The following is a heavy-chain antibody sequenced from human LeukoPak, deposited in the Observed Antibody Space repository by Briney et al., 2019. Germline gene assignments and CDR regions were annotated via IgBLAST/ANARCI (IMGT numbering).Heavy chain of an antibody. CDR3: ASGRSDAFDI. CDR2: ISSSSSYI. V-gene: IGHV3-21*01. J-gene: IGHJ3*02. CDR1: GFTFSSYN. D-gene: IGHD1-26*01. Sequence: GGSLRLSCAASGFTFSSYNMNWVRQAPGKGLEWVSSISSSSSYIYYADSVKGRFTISRDNAKNSLYLQMNSLRAEDTAVYYCASGRSDAFDIWGQGTMVTVSS.